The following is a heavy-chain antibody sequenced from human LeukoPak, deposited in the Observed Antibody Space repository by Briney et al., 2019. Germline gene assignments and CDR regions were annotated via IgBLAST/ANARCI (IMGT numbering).Heavy chain of an antibody. CDR2: IKPDGSEK. CDR1: GFTFSDYW. CDR3: AKWAYYGSGSSLGGVDY. V-gene: IGHV3-7*03. J-gene: IGHJ4*02. Sequence: PGGSLRLSCAASGFTFSDYWMTWVRQAPGKGLEWVANIKPDGSEKYYVDSVKGRFTISRDNSKNTLYLQMNSLRAEDTAVYYCAKWAYYGSGSSLGGVDYWGQGTLVTVSS. D-gene: IGHD3-10*01.